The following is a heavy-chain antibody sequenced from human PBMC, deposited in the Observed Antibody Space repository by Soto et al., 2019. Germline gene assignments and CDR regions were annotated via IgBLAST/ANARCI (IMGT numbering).Heavy chain of an antibody. Sequence: GASVKVSCKASGYTFTGYYMHWVRQAPGQGLEWMGGIIPIFGTANYAQKFQGRVTITADESTSTAYMELSSLRSEDTAVYYCARGAYQLLYFDYWGQGTLVTVSS. CDR1: GYTFTGYY. J-gene: IGHJ4*02. CDR2: IIPIFGTA. D-gene: IGHD2-2*01. CDR3: ARGAYQLLYFDY. V-gene: IGHV1-69*13.